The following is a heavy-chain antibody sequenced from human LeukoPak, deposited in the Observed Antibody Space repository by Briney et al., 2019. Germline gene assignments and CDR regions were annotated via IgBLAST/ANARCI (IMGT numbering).Heavy chain of an antibody. Sequence: GASVKVSCKASGGTFSSYGISWVRQAPGQGLEWLGWISAYNGDTNYAQKLQGRVTMTTDTSTSTAYMELRSLRSDDTAVYYCARDMTRGYYYGMDVWGQGTTVTVSS. CDR3: ARDMTRGYYYGMDV. CDR2: ISAYNGDT. V-gene: IGHV1-18*01. CDR1: GGTFSSYG. J-gene: IGHJ6*02.